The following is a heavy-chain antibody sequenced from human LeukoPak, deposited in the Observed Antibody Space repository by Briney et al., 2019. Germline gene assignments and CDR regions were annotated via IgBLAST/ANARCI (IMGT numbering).Heavy chain of an antibody. Sequence: GGSLRLSCAASGFTVSSNYMSWVRQAPGKGLEWVSVIYSSGSTYYADSVKGRFTISRDTSKNTLYLQMNSLRAEDTAVYYCASGPGYYGSGTYAFDIWGQGTMVTVSS. CDR1: GFTVSSNY. CDR2: IYSSGST. V-gene: IGHV3-66*02. CDR3: ASGPGYYGSGTYAFDI. J-gene: IGHJ3*02. D-gene: IGHD3-10*01.